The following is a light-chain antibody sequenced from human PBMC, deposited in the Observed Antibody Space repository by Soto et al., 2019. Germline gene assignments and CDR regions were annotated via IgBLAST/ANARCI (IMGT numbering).Light chain of an antibody. CDR1: QSISSW. V-gene: IGKV1-5*01. J-gene: IGKJ5*01. CDR3: QQYNSYSPIT. CDR2: DAS. Sequence: DIQMTQSPYSLSATVGDRVTMPCGASQSISSWLAWYQQKPGKAPKLLIYDASSLESGVPSRFSGSGSGTEFTLTISSLQPDDFATYYCQQYNSYSPITFGQGTRLE.